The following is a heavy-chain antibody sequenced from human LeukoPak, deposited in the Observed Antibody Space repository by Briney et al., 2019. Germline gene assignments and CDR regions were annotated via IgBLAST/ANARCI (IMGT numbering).Heavy chain of an antibody. CDR1: GGSISSTSYY. CDR2: IYYSGST. J-gene: IGHJ3*02. Sequence: SETLSLTCTVSGGSISSTSYYWGWIRQPPGKGLEWIGSIYYSGSTYYNPSLKSRVTISVDTSKNQFSLKLSSVTAADTAVYYCARTEGDDAFDIWGHGTMVTVSS. CDR3: ARTEGDDAFDI. D-gene: IGHD3-10*01. V-gene: IGHV4-39*01.